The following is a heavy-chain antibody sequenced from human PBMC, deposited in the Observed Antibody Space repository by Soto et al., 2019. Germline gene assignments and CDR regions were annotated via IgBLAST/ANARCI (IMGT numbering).Heavy chain of an antibody. CDR2: INSDGSST. CDR1: GFTFSSYW. CDR3: ARGYSSGWYYFDY. V-gene: IGHV3-74*01. J-gene: IGHJ4*02. D-gene: IGHD6-19*01. Sequence: EVQLVESGGGLVQPGGSLRLSCVASGFTFSSYWMNWVRQAPGKGLVWVSRINSDGSSTSYADSVKGRFTISRDNAANTLSLQMDSLTVEDTAVYYCARGYSSGWYYFDYWGQGTLVTVSS.